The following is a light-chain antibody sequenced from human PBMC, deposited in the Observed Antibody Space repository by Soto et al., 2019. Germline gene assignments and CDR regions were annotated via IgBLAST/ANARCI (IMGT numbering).Light chain of an antibody. Sequence: QSALTQPASVSGSPGQSITISCTGTSSDVGGYNYVSWYQQHPGKAPKLMIFEVSNRPSGVSNRFSGSKFGNTASLTISGLQAEDEADYYCSSYTSSSPGVFGGGTKLTVL. CDR1: SSDVGGYNY. J-gene: IGLJ3*02. V-gene: IGLV2-14*01. CDR2: EVS. CDR3: SSYTSSSPGV.